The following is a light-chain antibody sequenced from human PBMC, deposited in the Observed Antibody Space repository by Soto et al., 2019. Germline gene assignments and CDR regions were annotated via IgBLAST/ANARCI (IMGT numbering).Light chain of an antibody. J-gene: IGKJ1*01. CDR3: QQSYSSPWT. Sequence: DIQMTQSPSSLSAFVGDRVTITCRTSQIISSSLNWYQQKPGKAPKLLIYSASSLQSGVPSRFMVSGSGADFTLTISSLQPEDFATYYCQQSYSSPWTFGQGTKVEIK. CDR2: SAS. CDR1: QIISSS. V-gene: IGKV1-39*01.